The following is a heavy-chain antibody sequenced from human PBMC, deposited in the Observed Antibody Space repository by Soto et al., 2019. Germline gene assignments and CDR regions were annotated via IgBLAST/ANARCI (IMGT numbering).Heavy chain of an antibody. J-gene: IGHJ6*03. CDR1: GYTFTSYG. D-gene: IGHD2-15*01. CDR3: ARASDRYCSGGSCSVEYYYYDYMDV. Sequence: QVQLVQSGAEVKKPGASVKVSCKASGYTFTSYGISWVRQAPGQGLEWMGWISAYNGNTNYAQKLQGRVTMTTDTSTSTAYMELRSLRSDDTAVYYCARASDRYCSGGSCSVEYYYYDYMDVWGKGTTVTVSS. CDR2: ISAYNGNT. V-gene: IGHV1-18*01.